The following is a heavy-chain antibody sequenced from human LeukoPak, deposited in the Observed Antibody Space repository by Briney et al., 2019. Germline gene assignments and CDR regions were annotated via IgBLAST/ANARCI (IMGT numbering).Heavy chain of an antibody. Sequence: SVKVSCKASGYSFTGYYMHWVRQAPGQGLEWMGRIIPILGIANYAQKFQGRVTITADKSTSTAYMELSSLRSEDTAVYYCAREYYSSEDGYYYGMDVWGQGTTVTVSS. CDR3: AREYYSSEDGYYYGMDV. J-gene: IGHJ6*02. V-gene: IGHV1-69*04. D-gene: IGHD3-22*01. CDR1: GYSFTGYY. CDR2: IIPILGIA.